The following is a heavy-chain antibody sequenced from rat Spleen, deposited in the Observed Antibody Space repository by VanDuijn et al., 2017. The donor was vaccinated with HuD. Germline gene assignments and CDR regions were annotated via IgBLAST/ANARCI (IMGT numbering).Heavy chain of an antibody. V-gene: IGHV5-7*01. Sequence: EVRLVESDGGLVQPGRSLKLSCAASGFTFSAYYIAWVRQAPTRGLEWVATISYDDSSTYYRDSVKGRFTVSRDNAQNTLYLQMNSLRSEDTATYYCTRGGNYALDAWGQGASVTVSS. J-gene: IGHJ4*01. CDR2: ISYDDSST. CDR1: GFTFSAYY. D-gene: IGHD1-10*01. CDR3: TRGGNYALDA.